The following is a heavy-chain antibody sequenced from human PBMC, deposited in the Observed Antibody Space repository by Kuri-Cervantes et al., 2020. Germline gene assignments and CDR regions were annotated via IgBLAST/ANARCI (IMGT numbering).Heavy chain of an antibody. Sequence: GESLKISCAASGFTFSSYWMSWVRQAPGKGLEWVANIKQDGSEKYYADSVKGRFTISRDNSKNTLYLQMNSLRAEDTAVYYCAKDVYDYVWGSYFFGAFDIWGQGTMVTVSS. CDR2: IKQDGSEK. V-gene: IGHV3-7*01. CDR1: GFTFSSYW. CDR3: AKDVYDYVWGSYFFGAFDI. J-gene: IGHJ3*02. D-gene: IGHD3-16*01.